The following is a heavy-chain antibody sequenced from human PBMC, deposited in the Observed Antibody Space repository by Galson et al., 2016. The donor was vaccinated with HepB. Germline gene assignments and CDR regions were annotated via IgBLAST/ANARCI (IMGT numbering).Heavy chain of an antibody. V-gene: IGHV6-1*01. CDR1: GDSVSSNIVA. CDR2: IYYRSRWYN. D-gene: IGHD1-26*01. Sequence: CAISGDSVSSNIVAWNWIRQSPSRGLEWLGRIYYRSRWYNDYATSMKSRITITPDTSRNQFSLRLTPVTPADTAVYYCARGRSYVHFDSWGQGTLVTVSS. J-gene: IGHJ4*02. CDR3: ARGRSYVHFDS.